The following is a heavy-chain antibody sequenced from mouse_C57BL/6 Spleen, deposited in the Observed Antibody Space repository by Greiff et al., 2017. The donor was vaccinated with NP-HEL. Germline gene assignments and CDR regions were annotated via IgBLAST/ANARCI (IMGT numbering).Heavy chain of an antibody. V-gene: IGHV1-39*01. CDR1: GYSFTDYN. Sequence: VQLKESGPELVKPGASVKISCKASGYSFTDYNMNWVKQSNGKSLEWIGVINPNYGTTSYNQKFKGKATLTVDQSSSTAFMQLNSLTSEDSAVYDCAQTAHAESFAYWGQGTLVTVSA. CDR3: AQTAHAESFAY. CDR2: INPNYGTT. D-gene: IGHD3-2*02. J-gene: IGHJ3*01.